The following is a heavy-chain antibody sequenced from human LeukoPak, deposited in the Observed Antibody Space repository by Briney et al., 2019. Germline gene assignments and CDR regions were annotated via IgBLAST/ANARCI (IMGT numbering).Heavy chain of an antibody. J-gene: IGHJ4*02. V-gene: IGHV3-33*01. CDR2: IWYDGSRD. Sequence: GTSLRLSCAASGFIFRNYGMNWVRQAPGKGLEWVALIWYDGSRDYYVDFVKGRFTVSRDNSKNTLYLQMKNLRAEDTAVYYCATVRGSDWYMDYWGQGTLVTVSS. CDR1: GFIFRNYG. CDR3: ATVRGSDWYMDY. D-gene: IGHD6-19*01.